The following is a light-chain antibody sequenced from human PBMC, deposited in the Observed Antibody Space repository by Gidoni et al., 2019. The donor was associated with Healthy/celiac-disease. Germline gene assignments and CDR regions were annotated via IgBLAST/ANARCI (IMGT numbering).Light chain of an antibody. CDR3: QQYGSSPLFT. J-gene: IGKJ3*01. Sequence: EIVLTQSPGTLSLSPGERATLSCRASQSVSSSYLAWYQQKPGQAPRLLIYGASSRATGIPDRLSGSGSGTDFTLTISRLEPEDFAVYYCQQYGSSPLFTFGPGTKVVIK. CDR2: GAS. V-gene: IGKV3-20*01. CDR1: QSVSSSY.